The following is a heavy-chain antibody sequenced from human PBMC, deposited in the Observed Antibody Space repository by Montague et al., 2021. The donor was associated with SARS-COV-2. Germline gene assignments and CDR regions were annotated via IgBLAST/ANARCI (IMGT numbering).Heavy chain of an antibody. CDR3: VRGTLSVNMALVVLLGGLYYFDS. D-gene: IGHD4/OR15-4a*01. CDR2: IYASGST. Sequence: SETLSLTCSISGVSITSYYWSWVRQPTGKGLEWIGHIYASGSTNYSPSLKSRVRLSIDNPKNQFSLKLESLTAADTAVYYCVRGTLSVNMALVVLLGGLYYFDSWGQGTLVAVSS. J-gene: IGHJ4*02. CDR1: GVSITSYY. V-gene: IGHV4-4*07.